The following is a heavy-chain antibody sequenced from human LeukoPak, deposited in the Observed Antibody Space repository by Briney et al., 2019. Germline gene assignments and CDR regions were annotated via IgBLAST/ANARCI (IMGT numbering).Heavy chain of an antibody. Sequence: PGRSLRLSCAASGFTFSSYGMHWVRQAPGKGLEWVAVIWYDGSNKYYADSVKGRFTISRDNSKNTLYLQLNSLRAEDTAVYYCAREGNGQQLVPYYYYGMDVWGQGTTVTVSS. CDR2: IWYDGSNK. V-gene: IGHV3-33*01. CDR1: GFTFSSYG. J-gene: IGHJ6*02. D-gene: IGHD6-13*01. CDR3: AREGNGQQLVPYYYYGMDV.